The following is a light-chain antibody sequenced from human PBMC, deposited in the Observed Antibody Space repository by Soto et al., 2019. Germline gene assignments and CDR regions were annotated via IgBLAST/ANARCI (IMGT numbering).Light chain of an antibody. V-gene: IGLV2-14*03. J-gene: IGLJ2*01. CDR3: SSYTGSSTRVV. Sequence: QPVLTQPASVSGSPGQSITISCTGTSSDVGGYNYVSWYQQHPGKAPKLMIYDVSNRPSGVSDRFSGSKSGNTASLIISGLQAEDEADYYCSSYTGSSTRVVFGGGTKLTVL. CDR1: SSDVGGYNY. CDR2: DVS.